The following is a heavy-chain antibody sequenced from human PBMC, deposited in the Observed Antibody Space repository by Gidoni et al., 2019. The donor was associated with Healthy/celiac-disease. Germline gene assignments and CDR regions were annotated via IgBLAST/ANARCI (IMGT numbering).Heavy chain of an antibody. Sequence: EVQLLESGGGWVQPGGSLRLSCAASGFTVSSYAMSWVRQAPGKGLEWVSAISGSGGSTSYADSVKGRFTISRDNSKNTLYLQMNSLRAEDTAVYYCAKGTEEAGYYGMDVWGQGTTVTVSS. CDR3: AKGTEEAGYYGMDV. D-gene: IGHD6-19*01. CDR1: GFTVSSYA. J-gene: IGHJ6*02. V-gene: IGHV3-23*01. CDR2: ISGSGGST.